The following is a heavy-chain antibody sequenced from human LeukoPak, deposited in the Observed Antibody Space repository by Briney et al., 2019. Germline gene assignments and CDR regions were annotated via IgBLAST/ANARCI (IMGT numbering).Heavy chain of an antibody. D-gene: IGHD2-2*01. CDR1: GYMFTNYG. CDR3: ARESYCSSTSCYSDHYYYGMDV. Sequence: EASVKVSCKASGYMFTNYGISWVRQAPGQGLEWMGWISPYNGKTNYAQKLQGRVTMTTDTSTSTAYMELRSLRSDDTAVYYCARESYCSSTSCYSDHYYYGMDVWGQGTTVTVSS. J-gene: IGHJ6*02. CDR2: ISPYNGKT. V-gene: IGHV1-18*01.